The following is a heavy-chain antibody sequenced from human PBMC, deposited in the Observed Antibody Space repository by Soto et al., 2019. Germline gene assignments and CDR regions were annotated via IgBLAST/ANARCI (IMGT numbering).Heavy chain of an antibody. D-gene: IGHD3-16*01. J-gene: IGHJ4*02. CDR2: ISGDGEST. V-gene: IGHV3-23*01. Sequence: EMQLLDSGGDLVHPGGSLRLSCGASGFTFRDYVMGWVRQAPGKGLEWVSGISGDGESTDYTDSVKGRFTISRDNSKNTVYLQMNRPRADDTALYYCVKGGLIRRFDSWGQGTLVTVSS. CDR1: GFTFRDYV. CDR3: VKGGLIRRFDS.